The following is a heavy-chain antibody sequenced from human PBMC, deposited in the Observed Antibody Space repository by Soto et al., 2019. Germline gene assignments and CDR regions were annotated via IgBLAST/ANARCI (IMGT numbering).Heavy chain of an antibody. CDR1: GGTFSSYA. CDR2: IIPIFGTA. J-gene: IGHJ5*02. CDR3: AHGRGYCSGGSCQANWFDP. Sequence: QVQLVQSGAEVKKPGSSVKVSCKASGGTFSSYAISWVRQAPGQGLEWMGGIIPIFGTANYAQKFQGRVTITADKSTSTAYMELSSLRYEDTAAYYCAHGRGYCSGGSCQANWFDPWGQGTLVTVSS. V-gene: IGHV1-69*06. D-gene: IGHD2-15*01.